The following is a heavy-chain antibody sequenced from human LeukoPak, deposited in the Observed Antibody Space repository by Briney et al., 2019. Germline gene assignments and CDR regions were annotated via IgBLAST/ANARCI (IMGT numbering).Heavy chain of an antibody. CDR1: GGSIGSGSYC. D-gene: IGHD2-2*01. J-gene: IGHJ6*03. CDR3: ARANRGYCSSTSCWGYYYYYMDV. Sequence: SQTLSLTCTVSGGSIGSGSYCWSWIRQPAGKGLEWIGRIYTSGSTNYNPSLKSRVTISVDTSKNQFSLKLSSVTAADTAVYYCARANRGYCSSTSCWGYYYYYMDVWGKGTTVTVSS. V-gene: IGHV4-61*02. CDR2: IYTSGST.